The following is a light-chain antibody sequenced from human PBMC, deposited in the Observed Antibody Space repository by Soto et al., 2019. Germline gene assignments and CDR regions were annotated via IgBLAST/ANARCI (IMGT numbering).Light chain of an antibody. CDR3: QQYYTTRT. Sequence: DIVMTQSPDSLAVSLGERATINCKSSQSVLYSSNNKNYLAWYQQKPGQPPKLLIYWASTRASGVPDRFSGSGSGKDFTLTITSLQAEDVAGYYCQQYYTTRTFGQGTKVEIK. V-gene: IGKV4-1*01. CDR1: QSVLYSSNNKNY. J-gene: IGKJ1*01. CDR2: WAS.